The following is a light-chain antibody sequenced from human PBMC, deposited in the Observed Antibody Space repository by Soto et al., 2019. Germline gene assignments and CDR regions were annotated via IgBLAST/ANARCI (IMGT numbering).Light chain of an antibody. CDR3: QEYNNYWT. J-gene: IGKJ1*01. CDR2: TAS. V-gene: IGKV1-5*01. CDR1: QNISRW. Sequence: DIQITRSPSTLCASVGDTFSITFRASQNISRWLAWYQQKPGTAPRLLIYTASPLESGVPSMFSASGSGTEFTLTISSLHPDDFATYYYQEYNNYWTFGQGTKVDIK.